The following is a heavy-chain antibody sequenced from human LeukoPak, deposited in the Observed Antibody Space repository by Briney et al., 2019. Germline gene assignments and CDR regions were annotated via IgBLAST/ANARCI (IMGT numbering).Heavy chain of an antibody. Sequence: SETLSLTCAVYGGSFSGYYWSWSRQPPGKGLEWVGEINHSGSTKYNPSLMSRVTISVDTSKNQFSLKLSSVTAADTAVYYCARGGGYCSGGSCYLDYWGQGSLVTVSS. D-gene: IGHD2-15*01. CDR2: INHSGST. J-gene: IGHJ4*02. CDR3: ARGGGYCSGGSCYLDY. V-gene: IGHV4-34*01. CDR1: GGSFSGYY.